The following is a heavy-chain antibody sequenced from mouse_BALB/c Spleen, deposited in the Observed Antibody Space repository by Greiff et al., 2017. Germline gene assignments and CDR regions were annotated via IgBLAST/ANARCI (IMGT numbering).Heavy chain of an antibody. J-gene: IGHJ2*01. Sequence: QVQLQQSGAELAKPGASVKMSCKASGYTFTSYWMHWVKQRPGQGLEWIGYINPSTGYTAYNQKFKDKATLTADKSSSTAYMQLSSLTSEDSAVYYCARSGDYDPGDYWGQGTTLTVSS. V-gene: IGHV1-7*01. CDR2: INPSTGYT. CDR1: GYTFTSYW. CDR3: ARSGDYDPGDY. D-gene: IGHD2-4*01.